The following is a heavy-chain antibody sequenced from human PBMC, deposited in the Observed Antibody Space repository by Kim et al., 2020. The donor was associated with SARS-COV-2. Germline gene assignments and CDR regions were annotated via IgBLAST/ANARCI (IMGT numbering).Heavy chain of an antibody. D-gene: IGHD1-26*01. J-gene: IGHJ6*02. CDR3: ARDPTPIWSGSYSSGMDV. Sequence: SETLSLTCTVSGGSISSGSYYWSWIRQPAGKGLEWIGRIYTSGSTNYNPSLKSRVTISVDTSKNQFSLKLSSVTAADTAVYYCARDPTPIWSGSYSSGMDVWGQGTTVTVSS. CDR1: GGSISSGSYY. V-gene: IGHV4-61*02. CDR2: IYTSGST.